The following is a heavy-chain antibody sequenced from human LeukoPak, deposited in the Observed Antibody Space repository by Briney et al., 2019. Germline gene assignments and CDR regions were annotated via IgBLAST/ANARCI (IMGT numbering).Heavy chain of an antibody. D-gene: IGHD4-17*01. J-gene: IGHJ6*04. V-gene: IGHV4-59*01. CDR2: IYYSGST. CDR3: ARGDGDYGYYYYYGMDV. CDR1: GGAISSYY. Sequence: SETLSLTCTVSGGAISSYYWSWIRQPPGKGLEWIGYIYYSGSTNYNPSLKSRVTISVDTSKNQFSLKLSSVTAADTAVYYCARGDGDYGYYYYYGMDVWGKGTTVTVSS.